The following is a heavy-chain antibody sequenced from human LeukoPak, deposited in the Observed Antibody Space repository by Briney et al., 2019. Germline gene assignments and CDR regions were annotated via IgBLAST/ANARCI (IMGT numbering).Heavy chain of an antibody. D-gene: IGHD3-10*01. CDR3: ARELLWFGETLLHRYYMDV. J-gene: IGHJ6*03. CDR2: INPNSGGT. Sequence: GASVKVSCKASGYTFTGYYMHWVRQAPGQGLEWMGWINPNSGGTNYAQKFQGRVTMTRDTSISTAYMELSRLRSEDTAVYYCARELLWFGETLLHRYYMDVWGKATTVSVSS. CDR1: GYTFTGYY. V-gene: IGHV1-2*02.